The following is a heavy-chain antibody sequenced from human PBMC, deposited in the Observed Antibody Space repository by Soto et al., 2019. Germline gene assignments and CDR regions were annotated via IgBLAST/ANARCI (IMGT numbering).Heavy chain of an antibody. CDR1: GGSISSGGYS. Sequence: QLQLQESGSGLVKPSQTLSLTCAVSGGSISSGGYSWSWIRQPPGKGLEWIGYVYHSGSTYYNPSLKSRVTRSVEMSNNQFSLKLSSVTAADTAVYYCAGGPGVARNYWGQGTLVTVSS. V-gene: IGHV4-30-2*01. CDR3: AGGPGVARNY. CDR2: VYHSGST. J-gene: IGHJ4*02. D-gene: IGHD5-12*01.